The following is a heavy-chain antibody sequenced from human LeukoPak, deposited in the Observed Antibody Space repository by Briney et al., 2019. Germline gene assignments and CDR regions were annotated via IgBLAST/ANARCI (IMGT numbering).Heavy chain of an antibody. J-gene: IGHJ4*02. Sequence: PGRSLRLSCAASGFTFITHGMHWVRQAPGKGLEWVAIIAFDGSNQYYADSVKGRFTISRDNSKNTLYLQMNSLRAEDTAVYYCAKDLSRGWSLDYWGQGTLVTVSS. CDR1: GFTFITHG. V-gene: IGHV3-30*18. CDR3: AKDLSRGWSLDY. CDR2: IAFDGSNQ. D-gene: IGHD2-15*01.